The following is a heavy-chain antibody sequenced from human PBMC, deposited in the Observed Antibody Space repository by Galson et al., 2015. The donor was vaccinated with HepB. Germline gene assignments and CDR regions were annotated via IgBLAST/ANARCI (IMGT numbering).Heavy chain of an antibody. CDR3: ARDTVVPAALLGMDF. Sequence: SVKVSCKASGYTFTSYGISWVRQAPGQGLEWMGWISAYNGNTNYAQKLQGRVTMTTDTSTSTAYMELRSLRSDDTAVYYCARDTVVPAALLGMDFWGQGTTVTVSS. J-gene: IGHJ6*02. CDR1: GYTFTSYG. V-gene: IGHV1-18*01. D-gene: IGHD2-2*01. CDR2: ISAYNGNT.